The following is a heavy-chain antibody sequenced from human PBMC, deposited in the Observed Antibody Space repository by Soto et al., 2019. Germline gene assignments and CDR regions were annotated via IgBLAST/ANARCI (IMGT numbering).Heavy chain of an antibody. CDR3: ANSPALFPDMMTFGGVMYYFDY. D-gene: IGHD3-16*01. CDR2: ISGSGGST. J-gene: IGHJ4*02. Sequence: GGSLRLSCAASGFTFSSYAMSWVRQAPGKGLEWVSAISGSGGSTYYADSVKGRFTISRDNSKNTLYLQMNSLRAEDTAVYYCANSPALFPDMMTFGGVMYYFDYWGQGTLVTVSS. CDR1: GFTFSSYA. V-gene: IGHV3-23*01.